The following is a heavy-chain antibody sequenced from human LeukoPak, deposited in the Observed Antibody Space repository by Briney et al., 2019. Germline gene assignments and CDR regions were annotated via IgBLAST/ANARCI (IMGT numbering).Heavy chain of an antibody. J-gene: IGHJ3*02. V-gene: IGHV1-24*01. Sequence: ASVKVSCKVSGYTLTELSMHWVRQAPGKGLEWMGGFDPEDGETIYAQKFQGRVTMTEDTSTDTAYMELSSLRSEDTAVYYCATEGWDSGGRVSFDIWRQGTMVTVSS. CDR3: ATEGWDSGGRVSFDI. CDR2: FDPEDGET. CDR1: GYTLTELS. D-gene: IGHD1-26*01.